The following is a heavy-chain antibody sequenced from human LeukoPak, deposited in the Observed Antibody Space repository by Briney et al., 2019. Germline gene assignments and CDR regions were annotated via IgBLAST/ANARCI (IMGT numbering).Heavy chain of an antibody. CDR1: GFTFSSYA. CDR2: ISYDGSNK. D-gene: IGHD3-3*01. CDR3: ARGATIFGPSFD. Sequence: GGSLRFSCAASGFTFSSYAMHWVRQAPGKGLEWVAVISYDGSNKYYADSVKGRFTISRDNSKNTLYLQMNSLRAEDTAVYYCARGATIFGPSFDWGQGTLVTVSS. V-gene: IGHV3-30-3*01. J-gene: IGHJ4*02.